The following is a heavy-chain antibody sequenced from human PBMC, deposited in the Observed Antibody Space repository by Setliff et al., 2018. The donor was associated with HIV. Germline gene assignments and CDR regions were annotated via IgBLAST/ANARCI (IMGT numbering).Heavy chain of an antibody. D-gene: IGHD6-13*01. CDR2: FDPEDGET. J-gene: IGHJ1*01. V-gene: IGHV1-24*01. Sequence: ASVKISCKISGYTLTELSIHWVRQAPGKGLEWMANFDPEDGETFYAQKFQGRLTMTEDTSTDTDYMELGSLRSDDTAMYYCATDPGYSSTWYSESFQHWGQGTVVTVSS. CDR3: ATDPGYSSTWYSESFQH. CDR1: GYTLTELS.